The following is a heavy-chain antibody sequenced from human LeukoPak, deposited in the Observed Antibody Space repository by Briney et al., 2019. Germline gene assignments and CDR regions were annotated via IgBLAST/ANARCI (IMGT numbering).Heavy chain of an antibody. Sequence: SGPTLVKPTQTLTLTCTFSGFSLSTSGVGVGWIRQPPEKALEWLALIYWDDDKRYSPSLKSRLTITKDTSKNQVVLTMTNMDPVDTATYYCAHRVVPKYCSDGSCYHEYFQHWGQGTLVTVSS. CDR3: AHRVVPKYCSDGSCYHEYFQH. CDR1: GFSLSTSGVG. D-gene: IGHD2-15*01. V-gene: IGHV2-5*02. J-gene: IGHJ1*01. CDR2: IYWDDDK.